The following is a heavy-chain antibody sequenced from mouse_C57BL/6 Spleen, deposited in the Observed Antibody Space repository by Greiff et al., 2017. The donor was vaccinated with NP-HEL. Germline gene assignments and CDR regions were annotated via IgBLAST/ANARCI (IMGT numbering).Heavy chain of an antibody. CDR3: ARDYYGSSYDAMDY. J-gene: IGHJ4*01. CDR1: GYTFTSYN. V-gene: IGHV1-12*01. D-gene: IGHD1-1*01. CDR2: IYPGNGDT. Sequence: SGAELVRPGASVKMSCKASGYTFTSYNMHWVKQTPRQGLEWIGAIYPGNGDTSYNQKFKGKATLTVDKSSSTAYMQLSSLTSEDSAVYFCARDYYGSSYDAMDYWGQGTSVTVSS.